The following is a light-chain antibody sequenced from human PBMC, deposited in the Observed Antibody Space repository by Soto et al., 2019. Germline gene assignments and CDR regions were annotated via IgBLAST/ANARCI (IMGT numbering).Light chain of an antibody. J-gene: IGLJ1*01. Sequence: QSALTQPASVSGSPGQSVTISCTGTTSDVGGYISVSWYQQHPGKAPKLMIYEVSNRPSGVSNRFSGSKSGDTASLTISGLQAEDEADYYCSSYTDSSNYVFGTGTKVTVL. CDR3: SSYTDSSNYV. CDR2: EVS. CDR1: TSDVGGYIS. V-gene: IGLV2-14*01.